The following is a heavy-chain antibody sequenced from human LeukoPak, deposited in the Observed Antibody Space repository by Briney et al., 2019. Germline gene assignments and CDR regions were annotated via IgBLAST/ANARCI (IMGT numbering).Heavy chain of an antibody. Sequence: PGGSLRLSCAASGFIFSSYGMHWVHQAPGKGLEWVAVISYDGSNKYYADSVKGRFTISRDKSKNTLYLQMNSLRAEDTAVYYCAKEVTSPTYYYYYGMDVWGQGTTVTVSS. D-gene: IGHD4-17*01. CDR2: ISYDGSNK. J-gene: IGHJ6*02. CDR1: GFIFSSYG. V-gene: IGHV3-30*18. CDR3: AKEVTSPTYYYYYGMDV.